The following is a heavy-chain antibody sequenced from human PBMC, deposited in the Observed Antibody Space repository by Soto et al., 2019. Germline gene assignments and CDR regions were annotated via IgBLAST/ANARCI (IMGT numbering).Heavy chain of an antibody. Sequence: SVKVSCKASGGTFSSYAISWVRQAPVQGLEWMGGIIPIFGTANYAQKFQGRVTITAARYISTVYMELTRLRSDDTAVYFCARGHSTDCSNGVCSFFYNHEMDVWGKGTTVTVFS. D-gene: IGHD2-8*01. CDR1: GGTFSSYA. CDR2: IIPIFGTA. V-gene: IGHV1-69*06. CDR3: ARGHSTDCSNGVCSFFYNHEMDV. J-gene: IGHJ6*04.